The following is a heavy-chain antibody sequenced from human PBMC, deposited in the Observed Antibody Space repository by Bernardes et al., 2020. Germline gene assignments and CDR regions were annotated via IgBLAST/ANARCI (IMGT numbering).Heavy chain of an antibody. CDR1: GGSFRGSY. J-gene: IGHJ4*02. D-gene: IGHD4-17*01. CDR3: ARVAVTTSRYFDY. CDR2: INHSGST. V-gene: IGHV4-34*01. Sequence: SATLSLTCAVYGGSFRGSYWSWIRQPPGQGLEWIGEINHSGSTNYNPSLKSRVTISVVTSKNQFSLKLSSVTAADTAVYYCARVAVTTSRYFDYWGQGTLVTGSS.